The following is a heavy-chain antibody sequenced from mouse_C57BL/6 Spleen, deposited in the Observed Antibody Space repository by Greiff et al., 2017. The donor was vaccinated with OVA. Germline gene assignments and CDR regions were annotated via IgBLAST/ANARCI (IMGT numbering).Heavy chain of an antibody. CDR2: ILPGSGST. Sequence: QVQLQQSGAELMKPGASVKLSCKATGYTFTGYWIEWVKQRPGHGLEWIGEILPGSGSTNYNEKFKGKATFTADTSSNTAYMQLSSLTTEDSAIYYCASRDYYGSSYVGYFDVWGTGTTVTVSS. CDR1: GYTFTGYW. D-gene: IGHD1-1*01. CDR3: ASRDYYGSSYVGYFDV. V-gene: IGHV1-9*01. J-gene: IGHJ1*03.